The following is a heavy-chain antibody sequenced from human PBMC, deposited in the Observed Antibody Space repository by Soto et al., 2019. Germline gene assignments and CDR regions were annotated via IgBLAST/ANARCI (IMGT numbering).Heavy chain of an antibody. J-gene: IGHJ4*02. Sequence: PSETLSLTCAVSGGSISSGGYSWSWIRQPPGKGLEWIGYIYHSGSTYYNPSLKSRVTISVDTSKNQFSLKLSSVTAADTAVYYCARVTMVRGSNFDYWGQGTLVTVSS. CDR3: ARVTMVRGSNFDY. D-gene: IGHD3-10*01. V-gene: IGHV4-30-2*01. CDR2: IYHSGST. CDR1: GGSISSGGYS.